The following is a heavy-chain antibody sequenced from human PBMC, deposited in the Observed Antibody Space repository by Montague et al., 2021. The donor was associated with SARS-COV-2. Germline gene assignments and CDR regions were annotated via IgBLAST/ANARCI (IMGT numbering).Heavy chain of an antibody. CDR2: IYYSGST. J-gene: IGHJ4*02. CDR1: GGSNSSYY. CDR3: ARGFEY. V-gene: IGHV4-59*01. Sequence: SETLSLTCSRPGGSNSSYYRRCIRQHPRKDLEWIGYIYYSGSTNYNPSLKSRVTISVDTSKNQFSLKLSSVTAADTAVYYCARGFEYWGQGTLVTVSS.